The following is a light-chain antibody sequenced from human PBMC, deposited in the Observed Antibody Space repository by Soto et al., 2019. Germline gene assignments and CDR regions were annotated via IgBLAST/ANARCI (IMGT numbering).Light chain of an antibody. V-gene: IGKV1-5*01. J-gene: IGKJ3*01. CDR1: QSISSW. Sequence: DIQMTQSPSTLSASVGDRVTITCRASQSISSWLAWYQQKPGKAPKLLIYDASSFESGVPSRFSGSGSGTEFNLTISSLQPDDFATYYCEQYNSYPSTFGPGTKVDIK. CDR2: DAS. CDR3: EQYNSYPST.